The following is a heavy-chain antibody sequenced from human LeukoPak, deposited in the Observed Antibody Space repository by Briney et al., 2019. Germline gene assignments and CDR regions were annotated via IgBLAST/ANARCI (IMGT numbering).Heavy chain of an antibody. J-gene: IGHJ6*02. D-gene: IGHD2-2*01. V-gene: IGHV1-18*01. CDR1: GYTFTSYG. CDR2: ISAYNGNT. CDR3: ARAPLEVVVPAVPYYYYYGMDV. Sequence: ASVKVSCKASGYTFTSYGISWVRQAPGQGLEWMGWISAYNGNTNYEQKLQGRVTMTTDTSTSTAYMELRSLRSDDTAVYYCARAPLEVVVPAVPYYYYYGMDVWGQGTTVTVSS.